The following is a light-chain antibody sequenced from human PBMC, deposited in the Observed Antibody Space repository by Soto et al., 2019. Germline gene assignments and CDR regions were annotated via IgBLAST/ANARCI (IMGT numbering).Light chain of an antibody. CDR3: AAWDDSLSGWV. CDR2: SNN. CDR1: SSDFETYN. J-gene: IGLJ3*02. Sequence: QSVLTQPASVSGSPGQSITISCTGTSSDFETYNVVSWYQHHPGKAPKLLIYSNNQRPSGVPDRFSGSKSGTSASLAISGLRSEDEADYYCAAWDDSLSGWVFGGGTKLTVL. V-gene: IGLV1-47*02.